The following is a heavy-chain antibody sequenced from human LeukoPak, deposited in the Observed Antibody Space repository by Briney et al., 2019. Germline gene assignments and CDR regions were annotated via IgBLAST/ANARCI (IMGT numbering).Heavy chain of an antibody. Sequence: GGSLRLSCAASGITFSAYWMHWVRQAPGKGLLWVSGINSDASNTKYADLVKGRFTISRDNAKNTVHLQMDSLRAEDTAVYYCVRGAGGFDMWGQGTMVAVSS. D-gene: IGHD6-13*01. CDR2: INSDASNT. J-gene: IGHJ3*02. CDR1: GITFSAYW. CDR3: VRGAGGFDM. V-gene: IGHV3-74*01.